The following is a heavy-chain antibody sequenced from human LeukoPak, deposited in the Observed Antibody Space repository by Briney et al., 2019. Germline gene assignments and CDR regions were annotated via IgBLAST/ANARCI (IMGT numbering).Heavy chain of an antibody. D-gene: IGHD5-24*01. Sequence: GRSLRLSCAASGFTFDDYAMHWVRQAPGKGLEWVSNVSGSGRGENTYYADSVKGRFTISRDNSKNTLILQMNSLRAEDTTVYYCAKSGYNRFDYWGQGILVTVSS. V-gene: IGHV3-23*01. J-gene: IGHJ4*02. CDR1: GFTFDDYA. CDR2: VSGSGRGENT. CDR3: AKSGYNRFDY.